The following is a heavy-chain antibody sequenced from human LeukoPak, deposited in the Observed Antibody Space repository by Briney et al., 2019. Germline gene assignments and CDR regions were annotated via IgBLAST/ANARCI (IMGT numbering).Heavy chain of an antibody. CDR1: GYTFTGYY. D-gene: IGHD3-22*01. CDR3: ARDSYDSSGNYLDY. V-gene: IGHV1-2*02. CDR2: INPNSGGT. Sequence: GASVKVSCKASGYTFTGYYMHWVRQAPGQGLEWMGWINPNSGGTNYAQKVQGRVTMTTDTSTSTAYMELRSLRSDDAAVYYCARDSYDSSGNYLDYWGQGTLVTVSS. J-gene: IGHJ4*02.